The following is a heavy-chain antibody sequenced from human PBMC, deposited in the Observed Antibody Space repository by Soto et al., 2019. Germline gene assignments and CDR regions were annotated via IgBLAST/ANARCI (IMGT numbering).Heavy chain of an antibody. CDR3: AKDVRRYGDYAAFDI. Sequence: GGSLRLSCAASGFTFSSYGMHWVRQAPGKGLEWVAVISYDGSNKYYADSVKGRFTISRDNSKNTLYLQMNSLRAEDTAVYYCAKDVRRYGDYAAFDIWGQGTMVTVSS. J-gene: IGHJ3*02. CDR1: GFTFSSYG. D-gene: IGHD4-17*01. CDR2: ISYDGSNK. V-gene: IGHV3-30*18.